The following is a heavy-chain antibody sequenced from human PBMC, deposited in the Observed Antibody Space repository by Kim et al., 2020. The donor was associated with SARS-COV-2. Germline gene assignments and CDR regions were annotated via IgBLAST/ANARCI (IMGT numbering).Heavy chain of an antibody. V-gene: IGHV4-34*01. D-gene: IGHD5-18*01. J-gene: IGHJ6*02. Sequence: SSPSLKSRVTISVDTSKNQFSLKLSSVTAADTAVYYCARGRGYSYGYTDVWGQGTTVTVSS. CDR3: ARGRGYSYGYTDV.